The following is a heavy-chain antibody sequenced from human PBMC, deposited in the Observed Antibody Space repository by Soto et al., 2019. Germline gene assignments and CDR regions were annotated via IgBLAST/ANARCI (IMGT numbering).Heavy chain of an antibody. CDR2: IKQDGSEK. V-gene: IGHV3-7*03. J-gene: IGHJ6*02. D-gene: IGHD2-21*02. Sequence: QSGGSLRLSCEASGFRFRSYWMSWVRQAPGMGLEWVANIKQDGSEKYYVDSVKGRFTISRDNARNSLYLQMNNLRAEDTAVYYCARDHLILPAHDFFYGSDVRGRGATVTVSS. CDR3: ARDHLILPAHDFFYGSDV. CDR1: GFRFRSYW.